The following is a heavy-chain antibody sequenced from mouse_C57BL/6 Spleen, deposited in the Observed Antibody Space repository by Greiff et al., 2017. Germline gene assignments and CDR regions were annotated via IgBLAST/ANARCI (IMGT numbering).Heavy chain of an antibody. CDR3: ARGLTGKGY. CDR1: GYAFSSSW. Sequence: QVQLQQSGPELVKPGASVKISCKASGYAFSSSWMNWVKQRPGKGLEWIGRIYPGDGDTNYNGKFKGKATLTADKSSSTAYMQLSSLTSEDSAVYFCARGLTGKGYWGQGTTLTVSS. J-gene: IGHJ2*01. CDR2: IYPGDGDT. D-gene: IGHD4-1*01. V-gene: IGHV1-82*01.